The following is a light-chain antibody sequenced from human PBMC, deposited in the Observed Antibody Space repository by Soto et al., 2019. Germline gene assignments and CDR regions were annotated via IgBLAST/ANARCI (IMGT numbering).Light chain of an antibody. Sequence: IVLTHSPATLSLSPCEWAALSGSASHSVGRSLAWYQQKPGQAPRLLIYDASDRATGIPGRFSGSGSGTVFTLTISSLEPEDFAVYYCQQRGNWPPITFGQGTRLEIK. CDR2: DAS. J-gene: IGKJ5*01. CDR1: HSVGRS. V-gene: IGKV3-11*01. CDR3: QQRGNWPPIT.